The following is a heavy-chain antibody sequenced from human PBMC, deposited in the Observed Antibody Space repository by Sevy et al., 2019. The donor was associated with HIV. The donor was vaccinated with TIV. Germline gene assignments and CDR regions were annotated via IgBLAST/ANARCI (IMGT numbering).Heavy chain of an antibody. Sequence: GGSLRLSCAASGFTFSNAWMSWVRPAPGKGLEWVGRIKSKTDGGTTDYAAPVKGRFTISRDDSKNTLYLQMNSLKTEDTAVYYCSTGSGYGDYNYFDYWGQGTLVTVSS. CDR1: GFTFSNAW. CDR2: IKSKTDGGTT. J-gene: IGHJ4*02. CDR3: STGSGYGDYNYFDY. V-gene: IGHV3-15*01. D-gene: IGHD4-17*01.